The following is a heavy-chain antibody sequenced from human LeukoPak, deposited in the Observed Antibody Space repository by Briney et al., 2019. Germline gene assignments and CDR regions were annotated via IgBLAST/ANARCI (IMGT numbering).Heavy chain of an antibody. V-gene: IGHV1-2*06. D-gene: IGHD4-17*01. Sequence: ASVKVSCKASGYTFTGYYMHWVRQAPGQGLEWMGRINPNSGGTNYAQKFQGRVTMTRDTSISTAYMELSRLRSDDTAVYYCARDGYGDSQRYFDYWGQGTLVTVSS. CDR3: ARDGYGDSQRYFDY. J-gene: IGHJ4*02. CDR2: INPNSGGT. CDR1: GYTFTGYY.